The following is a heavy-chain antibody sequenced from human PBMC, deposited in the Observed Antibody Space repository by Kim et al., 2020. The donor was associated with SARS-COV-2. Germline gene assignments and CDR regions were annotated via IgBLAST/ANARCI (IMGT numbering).Heavy chain of an antibody. Sequence: ASVKVSCKASGYTFTSYGISWVRQAPGQGLEGMGWISPYNGNTKYAKNLQGRVTMSTDTSTTTADMELWSLRSDDTAVYYCRRDGYLPDYWGQGTLVTV. D-gene: IGHD1-1*01. CDR3: RRDGYLPDY. J-gene: IGHJ4*02. CDR1: GYTFTSYG. CDR2: ISPYNGNT. V-gene: IGHV1-18*01.